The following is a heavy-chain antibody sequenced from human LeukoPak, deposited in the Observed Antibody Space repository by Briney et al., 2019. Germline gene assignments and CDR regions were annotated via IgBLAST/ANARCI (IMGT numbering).Heavy chain of an antibody. J-gene: IGHJ4*02. D-gene: IGHD3-10*01. CDR1: GFSFSSYW. CDR3: ARAGQEWFGELGFDS. Sequence: PGGPLRLSSAASGFSFSSYWMSWVRQAPGKGLEWVANIKQDGSEKYYVASVKGRFTISRDNAKNSLYLQMNSLRAEDTAMYYCARAGQEWFGELGFDSWGQGTLVTVSS. V-gene: IGHV3-7*01. CDR2: IKQDGSEK.